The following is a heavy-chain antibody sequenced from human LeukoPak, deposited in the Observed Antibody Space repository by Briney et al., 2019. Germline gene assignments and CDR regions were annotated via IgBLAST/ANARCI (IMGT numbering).Heavy chain of an antibody. CDR1: GFTFSSYA. CDR3: AKAQVIMDFWSGYYTPDY. Sequence: GGSLRLSCAASGFTFSSYAMSWVRQAPGKGLEWVSAISGSGGSTCYADSVKGRFTISRDNSKNTLYLQMNSLRAEDTAVYYCAKAQVIMDFWSGYYTPDYWGQGTLVTVSS. J-gene: IGHJ4*02. V-gene: IGHV3-23*01. CDR2: ISGSGGST. D-gene: IGHD3-3*01.